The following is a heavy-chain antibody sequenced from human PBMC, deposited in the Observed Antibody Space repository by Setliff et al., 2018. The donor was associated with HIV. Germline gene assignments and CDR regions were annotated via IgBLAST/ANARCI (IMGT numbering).Heavy chain of an antibody. CDR3: ARALAGGSGWNYFDL. CDR2: IYTSGST. J-gene: IGHJ4*02. CDR1: GGSISSGSYY. V-gene: IGHV4-61*02. Sequence: PSETLSLTCTVSGGSISSGSYYWSWIRQPAGKGLEWIGRIYTSGSTNYNPSLKSRVTISVDTSKNQFSLNLDSVTAADTAVYFCARALAGGSGWNYFDLWGPGTLVTVSS. D-gene: IGHD6-19*01.